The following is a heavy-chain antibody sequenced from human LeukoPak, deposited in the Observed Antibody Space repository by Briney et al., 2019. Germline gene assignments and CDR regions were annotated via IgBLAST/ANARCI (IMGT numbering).Heavy chain of an antibody. Sequence: ASVKVSCKVSGYTPTELSMHWVRQAPGKGLEWMGGFDPEDGETIYAQKFQGRVTMTEDTSTDTAYMELSSLRSEDTAVYYCATDLGIAAAVHWYWGQGTLVTVSS. D-gene: IGHD6-13*01. J-gene: IGHJ4*02. CDR2: FDPEDGET. CDR3: ATDLGIAAAVHWY. CDR1: GYTPTELS. V-gene: IGHV1-24*01.